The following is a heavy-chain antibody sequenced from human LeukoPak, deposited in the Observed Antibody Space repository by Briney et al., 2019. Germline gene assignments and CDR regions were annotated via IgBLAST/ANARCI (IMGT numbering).Heavy chain of an antibody. CDR1: GGSITSYY. D-gene: IGHD5-18*01. J-gene: IGHJ4*02. CDR3: ARDHRGYSYGLFDN. V-gene: IGHV4-59*01. CDR2: IYYSGST. Sequence: SETLSLTCTVSGGSITSYYWSWIRQPPGKGLEWIGSIYYSGSTNYNPSLKSRVTISVDTSKNQFSLRLSSVTAADTAVYYCARDHRGYSYGLFDNWGQGTLVTVSS.